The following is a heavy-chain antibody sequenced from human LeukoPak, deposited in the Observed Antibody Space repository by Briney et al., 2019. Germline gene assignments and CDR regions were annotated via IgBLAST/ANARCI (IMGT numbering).Heavy chain of an antibody. V-gene: IGHV1-58*01. CDR2: IVVGSGNT. CDR1: GFTFPSSG. D-gene: IGHD6-6*01. J-gene: IGHJ6*02. CDR3: AAVGWEYSSSPLPMDV. Sequence: EASVNVSCKASGFTFPSSGVQWVRQARGQRLEWIGWIVVGSGNTNYAQKFQERVTITRDMSTTTAYMELSSLRSEDTAVYYCAAVGWEYSSSPLPMDVWGQGTTVTVSS.